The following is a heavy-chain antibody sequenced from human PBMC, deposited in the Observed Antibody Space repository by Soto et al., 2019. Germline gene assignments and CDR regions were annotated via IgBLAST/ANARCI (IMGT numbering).Heavy chain of an antibody. CDR2: INAGNGNT. Sequence: QVQLVQSGAEVKKPGASVKVSCKASGYTFTSYAMHWVRQAPGQRLEWMGWINAGNGNTKYSQKFQGRVTITRDTSASTAYMELSRLRAEDTAVYYCATDRVVNNQDASYNWFDPWGQGTPVTVSS. V-gene: IGHV1-3*01. CDR1: GYTFTSYA. D-gene: IGHD2-15*01. J-gene: IGHJ5*02. CDR3: ATDRVVNNQDASYNWFDP.